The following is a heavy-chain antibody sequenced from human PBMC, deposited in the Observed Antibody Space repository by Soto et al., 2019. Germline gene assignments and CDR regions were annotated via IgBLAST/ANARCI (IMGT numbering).Heavy chain of an antibody. CDR2: ISGSGGST. J-gene: IGHJ4*02. CDR1: GFTFSSYA. Sequence: GGSLRLSCAASGFTFSSYAMSWVRQALGKGLEWVSAISGSGGSTYYADSVKGRFTISRDNSKNTLYLQMNSPRAEDTAGYYCAYSLPDYYVAGNFGYWGQGTLVTVSS. V-gene: IGHV3-23*01. D-gene: IGHD3-10*02. CDR3: AYSLPDYYVAGNFGY.